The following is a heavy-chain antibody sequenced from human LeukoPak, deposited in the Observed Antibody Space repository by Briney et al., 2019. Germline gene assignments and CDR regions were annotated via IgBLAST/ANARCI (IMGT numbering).Heavy chain of an antibody. V-gene: IGHV4-39*01. J-gene: IGHJ5*02. Sequence: TSETLSLTCTVSGGSISSSSYYWGWIRQPPGKGLEWIGSIYYSGSTYYNPSLKSRVTISVDTSKNQFSLKLSSVTAADTAVYYCASPGIAAAGTIDRWGQGTLVTVSS. CDR3: ASPGIAAAGTIDR. D-gene: IGHD6-13*01. CDR2: IYYSGST. CDR1: GGSISSSSYY.